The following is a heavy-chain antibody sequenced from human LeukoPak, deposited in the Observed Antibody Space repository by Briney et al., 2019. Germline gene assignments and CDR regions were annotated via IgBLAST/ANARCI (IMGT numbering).Heavy chain of an antibody. CDR3: ARLEYSYGWNHAFDI. CDR2: INPSGGST. D-gene: IGHD5-18*01. V-gene: IGHV1-46*01. Sequence: WASVKVSCKASGYTFTSYYMHWVRQAPGQGLEWMGIINPSGGSTSYAQKFQGRVTITADESTSTAYMELSSLRSEDTAVYYCARLEYSYGWNHAFDIWGQGTMVTVSS. CDR1: GYTFTSYY. J-gene: IGHJ3*02.